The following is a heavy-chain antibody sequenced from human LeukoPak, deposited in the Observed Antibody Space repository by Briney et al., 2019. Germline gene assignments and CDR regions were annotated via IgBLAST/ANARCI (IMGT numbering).Heavy chain of an antibody. CDR1: GYSSPTYW. J-gene: IGHJ4*02. Sequence: ESLNSSCTGSGYSSPTYWIGWAGQIPGKGLEWMGIIYPEDSDTRYSPSFQGQVSLSADKSTSTAYLQWGSLKASDSAIYYCARQHYYNTSGFDSWGQGTLVTVSS. D-gene: IGHD3-22*01. CDR2: IYPEDSDT. V-gene: IGHV5-51*01. CDR3: ARQHYYNTSGFDS.